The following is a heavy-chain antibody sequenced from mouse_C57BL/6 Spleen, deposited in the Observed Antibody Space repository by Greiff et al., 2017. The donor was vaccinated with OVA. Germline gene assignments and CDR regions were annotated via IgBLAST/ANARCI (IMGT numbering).Heavy chain of an antibody. CDR1: GYTFTSYW. D-gene: IGHD4-1*01. J-gene: IGHJ2*01. V-gene: IGHV1-53*01. CDR3: ARWIPLGNYFDY. CDR2: INPSNGGT. Sequence: QVQLKQPGAELVKPGASVKMSCKASGYTFTSYWMHWVKQRPGQGLEWIGNINPSNGGTNYNEKFKSKATLTVDKSSSTAYMQLSSLTSEDSAVDYWARWIPLGNYFDYWGQGTTLTVSS.